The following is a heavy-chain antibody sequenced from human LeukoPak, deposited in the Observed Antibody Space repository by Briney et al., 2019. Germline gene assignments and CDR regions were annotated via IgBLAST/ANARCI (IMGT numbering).Heavy chain of an antibody. CDR2: IYTSGST. D-gene: IGHD6-13*01. V-gene: IGHV4-4*07. Sequence: PSETLSLTCTVSGGSISSYYWSWIRQPAGKGLEWTGRIYTSGSTNYNPSLKSRVTMSVDTSKNQFSLKLSSVTAADTAVYYCARDALIAAAGNNWFDPWGQGTLVTVSS. CDR1: GGSISSYY. J-gene: IGHJ5*02. CDR3: ARDALIAAAGNNWFDP.